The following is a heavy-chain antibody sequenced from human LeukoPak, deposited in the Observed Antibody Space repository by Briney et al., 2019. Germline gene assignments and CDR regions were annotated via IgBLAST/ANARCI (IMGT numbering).Heavy chain of an antibody. CDR1: GFTFSSYP. V-gene: IGHV3-30*04. D-gene: IGHD3-9*01. CDR2: ISYDGGNK. J-gene: IGHJ4*02. Sequence: GGSLRLSCAASGFTFSSYPFHWVRQAPGKGLEWVAVISYDGGNKYYADSVKGRFTISRDNSKNTLYLQMNSLRAEDTAVYYCAKEGLYYDILTGYSRTYYFDYWGQGTLVTVSS. CDR3: AKEGLYYDILTGYSRTYYFDY.